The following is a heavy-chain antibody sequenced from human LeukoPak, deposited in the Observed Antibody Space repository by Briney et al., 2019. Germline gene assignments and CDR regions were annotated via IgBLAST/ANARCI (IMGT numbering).Heavy chain of an antibody. CDR2: ISSSSSYI. CDR1: GFTFSSYS. J-gene: IGHJ4*02. D-gene: IGHD3-22*01. Sequence: GSLRLSCAASGFTFSSYSMNWVRQAPGKGLEWVSSISSSSSYIYYADSVKGRFTISRDNAKNSLYLQMNSLRAEDTAVYYCARDSYYYDSSGYLGVCFDYWGQGTLVTVSS. V-gene: IGHV3-21*01. CDR3: ARDSYYYDSSGYLGVCFDY.